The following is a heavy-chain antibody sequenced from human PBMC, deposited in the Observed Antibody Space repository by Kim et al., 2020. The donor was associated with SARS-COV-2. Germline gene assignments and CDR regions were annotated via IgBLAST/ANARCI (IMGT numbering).Heavy chain of an antibody. J-gene: IGHJ4*02. Sequence: GGSLRLSCAASGFSFSSYGMHWGRQAPGKGLEWVAVIWYDGSNKYYADSVKGRFTISRDNSKNTLYLQLNSLRAEDTAVYYCAKATGIAAAGLPLWGQGTLVTVSS. CDR2: IWYDGSNK. V-gene: IGHV3-33*06. CDR3: AKATGIAAAGLPL. CDR1: GFSFSSYG. D-gene: IGHD6-13*01.